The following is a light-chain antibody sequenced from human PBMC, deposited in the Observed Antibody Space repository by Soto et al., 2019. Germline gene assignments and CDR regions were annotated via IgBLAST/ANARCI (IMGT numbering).Light chain of an antibody. V-gene: IGKV3-20*01. Sequence: DIVLTQSPGTLSLSPGERATLSCRASQTVRDGYLAWYQQKPGQAPRLFIYGASARATGIPDRFSGSGSGTDFTLTISGREPEDFAVYYCQQYGVSMFTFGQGAKLEIK. CDR1: QTVRDGY. CDR2: GAS. J-gene: IGKJ2*01. CDR3: QQYGVSMFT.